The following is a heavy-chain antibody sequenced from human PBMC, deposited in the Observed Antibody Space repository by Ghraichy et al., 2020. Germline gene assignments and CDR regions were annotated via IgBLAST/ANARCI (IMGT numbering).Heavy chain of an antibody. CDR2: IQNGWST. CDR3: ARGRGVTSFGVDPDDFDF. V-gene: IGHV4-59*01. J-gene: IGHJ4*02. D-gene: IGHD3-3*01. Sequence: SETLSLTCTVSSDSTSDYFWSWIRQTPGKRLEWIGYIQNGWSTKYSPSLKSRLTISLDTSKKQFSLRLGSVTAADTALYYCARGRGVTSFGVDPDDFDFWGPGTLVTVSS. CDR1: SDSTSDYF.